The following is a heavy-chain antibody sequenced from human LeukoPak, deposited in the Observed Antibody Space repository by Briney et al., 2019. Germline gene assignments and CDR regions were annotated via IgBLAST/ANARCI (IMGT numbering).Heavy chain of an antibody. CDR2: IYLSGQT. D-gene: IGHD3-3*01. Sequence: SPSLSLTWTLAGGSVGSYCWGSVRPQPGDWLEWLAYIYLSGQTNTNPSSKSRATLSVDTSKNQFSRKLSSVTAADTGVFYCGRHVGGYLLFDYWGQGTLVTVSS. J-gene: IGHJ4*02. CDR3: GRHVGGYLLFDY. V-gene: IGHV4-59*08. CDR1: GGSVGSYC.